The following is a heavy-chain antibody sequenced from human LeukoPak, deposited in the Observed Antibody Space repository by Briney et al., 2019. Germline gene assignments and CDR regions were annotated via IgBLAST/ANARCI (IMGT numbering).Heavy chain of an antibody. CDR1: GGSFSGYY. CDR3: ARDRRQRDYFDF. D-gene: IGHD1-1*01. V-gene: IGHV4-34*01. Sequence: KSSETLSLTCAVYGGSFSGYYWTWIRQPPGRQLEWIGSVYSSGSLYYNPSLKSRVTILVDTSKNQFSLKLNSVTAADTAVYYCARDRRQRDYFDFWGQGARVSVSS. J-gene: IGHJ4*02. CDR2: VYSSGSL.